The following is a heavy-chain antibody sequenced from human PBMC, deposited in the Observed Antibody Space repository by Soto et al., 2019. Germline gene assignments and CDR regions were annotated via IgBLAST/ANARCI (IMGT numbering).Heavy chain of an antibody. D-gene: IGHD6-19*01. J-gene: IGHJ6*02. CDR2: ISSSGSTI. V-gene: IGHV3-48*03. CDR1: GFTFSSYE. CDR3: AKGRDFSGWYPAYYYYGMDV. Sequence: PGGSLRLSCAASGFTFSSYEMNWVRQAPGKGLEWVSYISSSGSTIYYADSVKGRFTISRDNSKNTLYLQMNSLRAEDTAVYYCAKGRDFSGWYPAYYYYGMDVWGQGTTVTVSS.